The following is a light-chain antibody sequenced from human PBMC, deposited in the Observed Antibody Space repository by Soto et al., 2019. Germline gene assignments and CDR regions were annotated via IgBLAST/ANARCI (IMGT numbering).Light chain of an antibody. V-gene: IGKV3-20*01. J-gene: IGKJ1*01. Sequence: EIVLTQSPGTLSLSPGERATLSCRASQSVSSSYLAWYQQKPGQAPRLLIYGASSRATGIPDRFSGSGSGTDFTLTISRLEPEDFATYYCQQSYNVPRTFGQGTKVEVK. CDR1: QSVSSSY. CDR3: QQSYNVPRT. CDR2: GAS.